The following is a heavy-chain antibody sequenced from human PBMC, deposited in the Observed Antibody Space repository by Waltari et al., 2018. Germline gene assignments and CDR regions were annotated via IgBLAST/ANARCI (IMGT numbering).Heavy chain of an antibody. J-gene: IGHJ2*01. D-gene: IGHD2-2*02. V-gene: IGHV2-5*01. Sequence: GWIRQPPGKALEWLALIYWNDDKRYSPSLKSRLTITKDTSKNQVVLTMTNMDPVDTATYYCAHKTSCYKSGNVCWYFDLWGRGTLVTVSS. CDR2: IYWNDDK. CDR3: AHKTSCYKSGNVCWYFDL.